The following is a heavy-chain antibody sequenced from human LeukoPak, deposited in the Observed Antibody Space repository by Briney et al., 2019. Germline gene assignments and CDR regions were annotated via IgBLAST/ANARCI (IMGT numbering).Heavy chain of an antibody. CDR3: AKDVDTAMVSTDD. CDR2: ISGNGDIT. CDR1: RFTFNTYA. V-gene: IGHV3-23*01. D-gene: IGHD5-18*01. J-gene: IGHJ4*02. Sequence: GGSLRLSCAASRFTFNTYAVNWVRQAPGKGLEWVSAISGNGDITYYADSVKGRFTISRDNSKNTLYLQMNSLRAEDTAVYYCAKDVDTAMVSTDDWGQGTLVTVSS.